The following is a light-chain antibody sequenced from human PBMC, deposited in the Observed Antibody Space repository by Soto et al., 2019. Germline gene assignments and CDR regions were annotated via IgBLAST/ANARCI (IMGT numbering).Light chain of an antibody. CDR3: QHYGGMWT. V-gene: IGKV1-5*01. CDR1: QSITNR. J-gene: IGKJ1*01. CDR2: DAS. Sequence: DIQMTQSPSTLSASVGDRVTITCRASQSITNRLAWYQQKPGKAPKVLIYDASSLESGVPSRFSGSGSGTEFILNISSRQPDDFATFWCQHYGGMWTFAQGTKVDTK.